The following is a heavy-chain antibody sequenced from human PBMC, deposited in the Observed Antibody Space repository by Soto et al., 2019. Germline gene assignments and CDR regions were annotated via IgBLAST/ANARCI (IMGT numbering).Heavy chain of an antibody. CDR2: IYYSGNT. D-gene: IGHD1-1*01. J-gene: IGHJ4*02. CDR3: ARDRNSDI. Sequence: QVQLQESGPGLVKPSETLSLTCTVSGGSISGYYWSWIRQPPGKGLEWIGYIYYSGNTNYNPSLKGRGTISIDTSKNQFSLKLSSVTAADTAVYYCARDRNSDIWGQGTLVTVSS. V-gene: IGHV4-59*01. CDR1: GGSISGYY.